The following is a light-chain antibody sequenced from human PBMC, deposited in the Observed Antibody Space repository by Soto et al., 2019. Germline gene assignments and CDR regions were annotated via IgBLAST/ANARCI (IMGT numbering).Light chain of an antibody. J-gene: IGLJ2*01. CDR2: EVS. Sequence: QSALTQPASVSGSPGQSITISCIGTSRDVGSSNLVSWYQQHPGKAPKVLIYEVSERPSGVSNRFSGSKSGNTASLTISGLQAEDEAEYYCCSYAGSRTHVLFGGGTKLTVL. V-gene: IGLV2-23*02. CDR3: CSYAGSRTHVL. CDR1: SRDVGSSNL.